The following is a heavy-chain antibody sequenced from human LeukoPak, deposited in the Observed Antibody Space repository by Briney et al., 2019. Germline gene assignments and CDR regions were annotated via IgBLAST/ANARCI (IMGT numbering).Heavy chain of an antibody. Sequence: GGSLRLSCAASEFTFSNYGMHWVRQAPGKGLEWVAFIRSDGTNEFYADSVRGRLTISRDNSKDTLYVEMNSLTTEDTAVYYCARDQVYSNYQPNFDYWGQGTLVTVSS. CDR1: EFTFSNYG. J-gene: IGHJ4*02. D-gene: IGHD4-11*01. CDR2: IRSDGTNE. V-gene: IGHV3-30*02. CDR3: ARDQVYSNYQPNFDY.